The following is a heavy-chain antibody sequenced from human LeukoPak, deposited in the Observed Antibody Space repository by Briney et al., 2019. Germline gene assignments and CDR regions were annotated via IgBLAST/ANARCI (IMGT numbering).Heavy chain of an antibody. CDR3: AKDIYPGEQWLVQGLFDY. J-gene: IGHJ4*02. CDR2: ISWNSGSI. D-gene: IGHD6-19*01. V-gene: IGHV3-9*01. Sequence: GGSLRLSCAASGFTFDDYAMHWVRQAPGKGLEWVSGISWNSGSIGYADPVKGRFTISRDNAKNSLYLQMNSLRAEDTALYYCAKDIYPGEQWLVQGLFDYWGQGTLVTVSS. CDR1: GFTFDDYA.